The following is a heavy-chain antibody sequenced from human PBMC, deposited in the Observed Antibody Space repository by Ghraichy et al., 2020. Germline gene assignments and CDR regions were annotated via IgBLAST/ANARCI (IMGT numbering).Heavy chain of an antibody. V-gene: IGHV3-33*01. D-gene: IGHD2-2*01. Sequence: GGSLRLSCAASGFTLSSYGMHWVRQAPGKGLEWVAVIWYDGSNKYYADSVKGRFTISRDNSKNTLYLQMNGLRAEDTAVYYCARDDYCSSKSCYSTIVDWGQGTLVTVSS. J-gene: IGHJ4*02. CDR2: IWYDGSNK. CDR3: ARDDYCSSKSCYSTIVD. CDR1: GFTLSSYG.